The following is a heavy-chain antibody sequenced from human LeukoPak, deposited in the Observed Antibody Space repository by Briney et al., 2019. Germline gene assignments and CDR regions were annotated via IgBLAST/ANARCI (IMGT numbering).Heavy chain of an antibody. CDR3: AGHHPRNTVVF. CDR2: ISDMGSI. CDR1: GGSISSYY. Sequence: SETLSLTCTVSGGSISSYYWSWIRQPPGKGLEWIAYISDMGSINYNPSLKSRVTISLDTSKNQFSLKLSSVTAADTAVYYCAGHHPRNTVVFWGQGTLVTVSS. V-gene: IGHV4-59*08. J-gene: IGHJ4*02. D-gene: IGHD2-8*02.